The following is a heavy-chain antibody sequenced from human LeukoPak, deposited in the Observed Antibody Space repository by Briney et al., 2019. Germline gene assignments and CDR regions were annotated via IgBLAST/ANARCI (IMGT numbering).Heavy chain of an antibody. CDR3: ANLRYLGGF. V-gene: IGHV3-23*01. J-gene: IGHJ4*02. D-gene: IGHD5-12*01. CDR1: GFTFNNYA. Sequence: GGSLRLSCAAFGFTFNNYALSWVRQAPGKRLEWVSAISVTSSTTLYADSVKGRFTISRDNSKNTLYLQMNSLRVEDTAIYYCANLRYLGGFWGQGTLVTVST. CDR2: ISVTSSTT.